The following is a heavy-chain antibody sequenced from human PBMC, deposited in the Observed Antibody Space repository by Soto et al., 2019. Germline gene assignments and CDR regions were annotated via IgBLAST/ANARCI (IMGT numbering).Heavy chain of an antibody. J-gene: IGHJ6*02. V-gene: IGHV3-15*07. CDR1: GFTFTYAW. CDR3: GWQMGVYYGKGV. CDR2: IKSKASGGAT. Sequence: EVQLVESGGGLVKPGGSLRLSCAASGFTFTYAWMNWVRQAPGTALEWVGRIKSKASGGATDYGASVKGRFTISRDDSENTLYLQMNSLELEDTAVYYCGWQMGVYYGKGVWGQWTTVTVSS.